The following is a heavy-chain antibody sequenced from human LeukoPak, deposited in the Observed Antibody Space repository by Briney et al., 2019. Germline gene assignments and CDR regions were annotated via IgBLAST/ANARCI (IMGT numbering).Heavy chain of an antibody. CDR3: ARDLYSSSWPHAFDI. D-gene: IGHD6-13*01. J-gene: IGHJ3*02. CDR1: GYTFTSYG. Sequence: ASVKVSCKASGYTFTSYGISWVRQAPGHGLEWMGWISAYNGNTNYAQKLQGRVTMTTDTSTSTAYMELRSLRSDDTAVYYCARDLYSSSWPHAFDIWGQGTMVTVSS. V-gene: IGHV1-18*01. CDR2: ISAYNGNT.